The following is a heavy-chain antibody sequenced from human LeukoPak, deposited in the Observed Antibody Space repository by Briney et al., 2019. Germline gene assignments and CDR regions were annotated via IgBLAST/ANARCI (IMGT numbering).Heavy chain of an antibody. CDR3: AKDRLKFSATVTTADY. J-gene: IGHJ4*02. Sequence: PGGSLRLSCAASGFTFSSYGMHWVRQAPGKGLEWVAVISYDGSNKYYADSVKGRFTISRDNSKNTLYLQMNSLRAEDTAVYYCAKDRLKFSATVTTADYWGQGTLVTVSS. CDR1: GFTFSSYG. CDR2: ISYDGSNK. D-gene: IGHD4-17*01. V-gene: IGHV3-30*18.